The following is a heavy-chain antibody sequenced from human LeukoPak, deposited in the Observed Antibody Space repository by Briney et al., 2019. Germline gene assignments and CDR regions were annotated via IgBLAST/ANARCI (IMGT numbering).Heavy chain of an antibody. CDR2: INPNSGGT. CDR1: GYTFTGYY. Sequence: GASVKVSCKASGYTFTGYYMHWVRQAPGQGLEWMGWINPNSGGTNYAQKFQGRVTMTRDTSISTAYMELSRLRSDDTAVYYCARCGRMVTITNWFDPWGQGTLVTVSS. CDR3: ARCGRMVTITNWFDP. D-gene: IGHD5-18*01. V-gene: IGHV1-2*02. J-gene: IGHJ5*02.